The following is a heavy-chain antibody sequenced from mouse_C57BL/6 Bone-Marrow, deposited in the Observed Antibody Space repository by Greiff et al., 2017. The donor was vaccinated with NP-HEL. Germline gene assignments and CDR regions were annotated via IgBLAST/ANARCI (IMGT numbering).Heavy chain of an antibody. D-gene: IGHD2-2*01. CDR3: ARSPSMVTTRAWFAY. Sequence: QVQLQQPGAELVKPGASVKLSCKASGYTFTSYWMHWVKQRPGRGLEWIGRIDPNSGGTKYNEKFKSKATLTVDKPSSTAYMQLSSLTYEDSAVYYCARSPSMVTTRAWFAYWGQGTLVTDSA. CDR2: IDPNSGGT. J-gene: IGHJ3*01. V-gene: IGHV1-62-3*01. CDR1: GYTFTSYW.